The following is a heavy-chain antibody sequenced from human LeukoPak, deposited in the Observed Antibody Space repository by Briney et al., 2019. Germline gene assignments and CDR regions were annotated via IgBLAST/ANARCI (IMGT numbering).Heavy chain of an antibody. CDR3: ARVAAAVYY. CDR2: IRSSSSCI. Sequence: GGSLRLSCAASGFTFSSYSMTWVRQAPGKGLEWVSSIRSSSSCIYYADSVKGRFTISRDNAKNSLYLQMNSLGAEDTAVYYCARVAAAVYYWGQGTLVTVSS. CDR1: GFTFSSYS. D-gene: IGHD6-25*01. J-gene: IGHJ4*02. V-gene: IGHV3-21*01.